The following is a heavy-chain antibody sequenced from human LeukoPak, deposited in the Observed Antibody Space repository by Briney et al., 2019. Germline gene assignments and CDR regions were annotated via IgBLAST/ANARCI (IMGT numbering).Heavy chain of an antibody. D-gene: IGHD2-2*03. J-gene: IGHJ4*02. CDR1: GLTFSSYA. CDR2: ISGSGGST. V-gene: IGHV3-23*01. CDR3: AKSRLDIVVVPVTDY. Sequence: GGSLRLSCAASGLTFSSYAMSWVRQAPGKGLEWVSAISGSGGSTYYADSVKGRFTISRDNSKNTLYLQMNSLRAEDTAVYYCAKSRLDIVVVPVTDYWGQGTLVTVSS.